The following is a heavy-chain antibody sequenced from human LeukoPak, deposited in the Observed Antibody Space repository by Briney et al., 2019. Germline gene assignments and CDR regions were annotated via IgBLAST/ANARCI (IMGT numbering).Heavy chain of an antibody. Sequence: GGSLRPSCAASGFTFSSYAMSWVLQAPGKELEWDSAISGSGGSTYYADSVKGRFTISRDNSKNTLYLQMNSLRAEDTAVYYCAKDYGSGPLDPWGQGTLVTVSS. D-gene: IGHD3-10*01. CDR3: AKDYGSGPLDP. J-gene: IGHJ5*02. CDR1: GFTFSSYA. V-gene: IGHV3-23*01. CDR2: ISGSGGST.